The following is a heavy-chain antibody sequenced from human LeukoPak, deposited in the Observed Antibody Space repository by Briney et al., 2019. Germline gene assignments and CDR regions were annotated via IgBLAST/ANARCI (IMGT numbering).Heavy chain of an antibody. CDR2: ISYDGSNK. CDR3: AQSRGYYDSSGYYDY. CDR1: GFTFSSYA. D-gene: IGHD3-22*01. Sequence: GESLRLSCAASGFTFSSYAMHWVRQAPGKGLEWVAVISYDGSNKYYADSVKGRFTISRDNSKNTLYLQMNSLRAEDTAVYYCAQSRGYYDSSGYYDYWGQGTLVTVSS. J-gene: IGHJ4*02. V-gene: IGHV3-30-3*01.